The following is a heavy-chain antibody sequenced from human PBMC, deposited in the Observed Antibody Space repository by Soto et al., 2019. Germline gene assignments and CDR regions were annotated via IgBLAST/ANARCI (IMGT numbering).Heavy chain of an antibody. CDR2: IYYSGST. Sequence: SETLSLTCTVSGGSIRSGGYYWSWVRQSPRRGLEWIGNIYYSGSTYYNPSLKSRLTISVDTSKNQFSLNLSSVPAADTAVYYCARDRLMATAGTARHYFGLDVWGQGTTVTVSS. CDR1: GGSIRSGGYY. CDR3: ARDRLMATAGTARHYFGLDV. V-gene: IGHV4-31*03. D-gene: IGHD5-18*01. J-gene: IGHJ6*02.